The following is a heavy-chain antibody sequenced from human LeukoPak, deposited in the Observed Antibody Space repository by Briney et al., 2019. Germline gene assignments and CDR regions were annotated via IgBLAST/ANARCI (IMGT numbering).Heavy chain of an antibody. CDR2: INPNSGGT. Sequence: ASVKVSCKASGYTLTVYYIHWVRQAPGQGLEWMGRINPNSGGTNFAQKFQGGVTMTRDTSISTAYMDLSGLRPDDTAVYYCVREGSGYTYGRGSYFDYWGHGILVTVSS. J-gene: IGHJ4*01. D-gene: IGHD5-18*01. CDR1: GYTLTVYY. CDR3: VREGSGYTYGRGSYFDY. V-gene: IGHV1-2*06.